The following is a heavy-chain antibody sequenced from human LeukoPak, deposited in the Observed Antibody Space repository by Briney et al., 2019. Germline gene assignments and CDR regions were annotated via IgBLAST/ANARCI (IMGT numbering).Heavy chain of an antibody. V-gene: IGHV1-18*01. CDR2: ISAYNGNT. J-gene: IGHJ5*02. CDR1: GYTFTSYG. CDR3: ARGLGYYYDSSGYYRS. D-gene: IGHD3-22*01. Sequence: GASVKVSCKASGYTFTSYGISWVRQAPGQGLEWMGWISAYNGNTNYAQKLQGRVTITTDASTSTAYMELRSLRSDDTAVYYCARGLGYYYDSSGYYRSWGQGTLVTVSS.